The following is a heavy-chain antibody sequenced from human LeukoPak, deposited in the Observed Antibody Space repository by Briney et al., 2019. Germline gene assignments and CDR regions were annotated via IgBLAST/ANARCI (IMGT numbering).Heavy chain of an antibody. CDR3: AKDPSEQWLVGGGY. V-gene: IGHV3-23*01. CDR2: ISGSGGST. J-gene: IGHJ4*02. CDR1: GFTVSSNS. D-gene: IGHD6-19*01. Sequence: PGGSLRLSCTVSGFTVSSNSMSWVRQAPGKGLEWVSVISGSGGSTYYADSVKGRFTISRDNSKNTLYLQMNSLRAEDTAVYYCAKDPSEQWLVGGGYWGQGTLVTVSS.